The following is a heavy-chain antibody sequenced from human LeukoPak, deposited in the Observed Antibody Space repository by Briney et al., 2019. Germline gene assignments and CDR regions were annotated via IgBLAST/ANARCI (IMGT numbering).Heavy chain of an antibody. CDR2: IFHSGYI. V-gene: IGHV4-4*02. CDR1: GGSISSTNW. D-gene: IGHD3-10*01. Sequence: SETLSLTCGVSGGSISSTNWWSWVRQPPGKGLEWIGEIFHSGYIKYNPSLKSRVTMSLDKSKNQFSLQLSSVTAADTAVYYCARGVDYYAHWYWGQGTLVTVSS. CDR3: ARGVDYYAHWY. J-gene: IGHJ4*02.